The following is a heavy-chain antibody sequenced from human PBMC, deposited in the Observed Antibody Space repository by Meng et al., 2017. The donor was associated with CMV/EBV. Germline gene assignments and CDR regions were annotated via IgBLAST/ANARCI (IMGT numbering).Heavy chain of an antibody. CDR1: GYTFTGYY. CDR2: INPNTGGT. V-gene: IGHV1-2*02. J-gene: IGHJ5*02. Sequence: ASVKVSCKTSGYTFTGYYIHWVGQAPGQGLEWMGWINPNTGGTNSPQKFQGRVTMTRDTSISTASMELSRLRSDDTAMYYCARVVGINIFGVLIPNWLDPWGQGTLVTVSS. CDR3: ARVVGINIFGVLIPNWLDP. D-gene: IGHD3-3*02.